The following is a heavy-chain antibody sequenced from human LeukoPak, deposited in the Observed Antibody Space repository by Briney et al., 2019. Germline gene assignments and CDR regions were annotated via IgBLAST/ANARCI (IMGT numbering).Heavy chain of an antibody. D-gene: IGHD2-2*03. CDR2: IINDGSST. J-gene: IGHJ3*02. Sequence: GGSLRLSCAASGFNFKNYWMHWVRQAPGKGLEWVSRIINDGSSTTYADSVKGRFTIFRDNSKNTLFLQINSLRPEDTAVYYCARVDDLDAFDIWGQGTLVTVSS. CDR1: GFNFKNYW. V-gene: IGHV3-74*01. CDR3: ARVDDLDAFDI.